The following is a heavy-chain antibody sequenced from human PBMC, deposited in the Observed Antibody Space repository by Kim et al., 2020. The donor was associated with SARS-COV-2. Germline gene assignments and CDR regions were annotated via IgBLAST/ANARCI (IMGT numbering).Heavy chain of an antibody. CDR3: ARDEVDPITMVRGVIPGGMDV. CDR2: ISYDGSNK. J-gene: IGHJ6*02. V-gene: IGHV3-30*04. D-gene: IGHD3-10*01. CDR1: GFTFSSYA. Sequence: GGSLRLSCAASGFTFSSYAMHWVRQAPGKGLEWVAVISYDGSNKYYADSVKGRFTISRDNSKNTLYLQMNSLRAEDTAVYYCARDEVDPITMVRGVIPGGMDVWGQGTPVTVSS.